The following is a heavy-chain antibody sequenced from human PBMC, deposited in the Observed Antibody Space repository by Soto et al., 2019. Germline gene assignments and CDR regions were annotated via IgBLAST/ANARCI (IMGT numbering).Heavy chain of an antibody. CDR2: SASGLNT. V-gene: IGHV3-64D*06. J-gene: IGHJ4*02. Sequence: PGGSVRLSCAASGFTFISYYISWVRQAQGKGLEWVSGVSASGLNTDYADPVKGRFTISRDNSKNTLNLQMSSLRAEDTAVYYCVKDRYYDSSGYFDYWGQGSLVTVSS. CDR3: VKDRYYDSSGYFDY. D-gene: IGHD3-22*01. CDR1: GFTFISYY.